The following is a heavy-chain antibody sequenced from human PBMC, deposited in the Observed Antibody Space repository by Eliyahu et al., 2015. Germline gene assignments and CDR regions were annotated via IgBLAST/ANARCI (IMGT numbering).Heavy chain of an antibody. D-gene: IGHD6-6*01. CDR2: INHSGST. V-gene: IGHV4-34*01. J-gene: IGHJ6*02. CDR3: ARISIAARPTFYYYYGMDV. Sequence: QVQLQQWGAGLLKPSETLSLTXAVXGGSFSGYYWXWXRQPPGKGLEWXGEINHSGSTNYNPSLKSRVTISVDTSKNQFSLKLSSVTAADTAVYYCARISIAARPTFYYYYGMDVWGQGTTVTVSS. CDR1: GGSFSGYY.